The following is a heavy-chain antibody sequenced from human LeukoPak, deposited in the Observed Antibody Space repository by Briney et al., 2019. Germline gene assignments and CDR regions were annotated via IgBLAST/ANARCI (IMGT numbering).Heavy chain of an antibody. Sequence: GGSLRLSCAPSGFTFSNYDMSWVRQAPGKGLEWVSAISGSGGSTYYADSVKGRFTISRDNSKNTLYLQMNSLRAEDTAVYYCFPGSSDYWGQGTLVTVSS. V-gene: IGHV3-23*01. J-gene: IGHJ4*02. D-gene: IGHD6-6*01. CDR3: FPGSSDY. CDR2: ISGSGGST. CDR1: GFTFSNYD.